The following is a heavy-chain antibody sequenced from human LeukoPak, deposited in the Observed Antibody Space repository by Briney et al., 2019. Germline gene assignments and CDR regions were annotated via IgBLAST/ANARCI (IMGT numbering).Heavy chain of an antibody. V-gene: IGHV4-59*01. CDR3: ARDNGSGSLDWFDP. CDR1: GGSISGYY. D-gene: IGHD3-10*01. CDR2: IYHSGST. Sequence: SETLSLTCTVSGGSISGYYWSWIRQPPGKGLEWIGYIYHSGSTNYNPSLKSRVTISVDTSKNQFSLKLSSVTAADTAVYYCARDNGSGSLDWFDPWGQGTLVTVSS. J-gene: IGHJ5*02.